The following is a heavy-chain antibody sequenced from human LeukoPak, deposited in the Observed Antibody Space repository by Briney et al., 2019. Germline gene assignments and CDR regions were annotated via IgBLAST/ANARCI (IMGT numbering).Heavy chain of an antibody. Sequence: SQTLSLTCAISGDSFSSNSAAWNWIRQSPSRGLEWLGRTYYRSKWYNDYAVSVKSRITINPDTSKNQFSLQLNSVTPEDTAVYYCAREDGTGYSGYDGFDYWGQGTLVTVSS. CDR1: GDSFSSNSAA. CDR3: AREDGTGYSGYDGFDY. CDR2: TYYRSKWYN. J-gene: IGHJ4*02. V-gene: IGHV6-1*01. D-gene: IGHD5-12*01.